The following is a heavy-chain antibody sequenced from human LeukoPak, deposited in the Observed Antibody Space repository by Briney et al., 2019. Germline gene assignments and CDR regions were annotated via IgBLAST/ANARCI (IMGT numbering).Heavy chain of an antibody. J-gene: IGHJ4*02. CDR3: AKDQGITIFGVVNY. V-gene: IGHV1-8*01. Sequence: GASVKVSCKASGYTFTSYDINWVRQATGQGLEWMGWMNPNSGNTGYAQKFQGRVNMTRNTYISTAYMELSSLRAEDTAVYYCAKDQGITIFGVVNYWGQGTLVTVSS. D-gene: IGHD3-3*01. CDR2: MNPNSGNT. CDR1: GYTFTSYD.